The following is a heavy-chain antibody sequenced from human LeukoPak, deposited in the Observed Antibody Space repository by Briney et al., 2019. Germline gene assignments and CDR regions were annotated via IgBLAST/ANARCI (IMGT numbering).Heavy chain of an antibody. V-gene: IGHV3-30*02. CDR3: AKGLPAAPHP. CDR2: IRYDGSNK. D-gene: IGHD2-2*01. CDR1: GFTFSSYG. J-gene: IGHJ5*02. Sequence: GGSLRLSXAASGFTFSSYGMHWVRQAPGKGLEWVAFIRYDGSNKYYADSVKGRFTISRDNSKNTLYLQMNSLRAEDTAVYYCAKGLPAAPHPWGQGTLVTVSS.